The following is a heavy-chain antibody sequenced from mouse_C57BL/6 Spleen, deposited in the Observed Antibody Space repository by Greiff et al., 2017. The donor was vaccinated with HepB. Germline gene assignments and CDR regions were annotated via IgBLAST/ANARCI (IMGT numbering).Heavy chain of an antibody. J-gene: IGHJ4*01. CDR1: GYTFNDYY. Sequence: EVQLQQSGPELVKPGASVKISCKASGYTFNDYYMNWVKQSHGKSLEWIGDINPNNGGTRYNQKFKGKATMTVDKSSSTAYMELRSLTSEDSAVYYCASPYYGGSYDAMDYWGQGTSVTVSS. V-gene: IGHV1-26*01. D-gene: IGHD1-1*02. CDR2: INPNNGGT. CDR3: ASPYYGGSYDAMDY.